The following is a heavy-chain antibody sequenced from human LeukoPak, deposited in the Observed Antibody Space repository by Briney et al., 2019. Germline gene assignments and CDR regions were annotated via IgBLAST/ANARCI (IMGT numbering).Heavy chain of an antibody. V-gene: IGHV3-15*01. Sequence: GGPLRLSCAGTGFIFSNAWMGWVRQAPGKGLEWVGRMKSIVDGGTTDYAATVKGRFAISRDDSETTLFLQMHSLKTEDTAVYYCITDKPYRGLRTFDYWGQGTLVTVSS. CDR3: ITDKPYRGLRTFDY. CDR2: MKSIVDGGTT. CDR1: GFIFSNAW. D-gene: IGHD1-26*01. J-gene: IGHJ4*02.